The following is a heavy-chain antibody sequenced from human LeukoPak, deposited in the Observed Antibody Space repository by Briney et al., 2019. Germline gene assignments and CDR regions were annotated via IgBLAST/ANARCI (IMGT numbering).Heavy chain of an antibody. D-gene: IGHD3-22*01. Sequence: ASVKVSCKASGYTFTAYYLHWVRRAPGQGLEWMGWINPNNGDTRIAQKFHGRVTMTRDTSISTAYMELSSLRSDDTAILYCARGPNYYDASGFHYRDWGQGTLVTVSS. CDR3: ARGPNYYDASGFHYRD. V-gene: IGHV1-2*02. J-gene: IGHJ4*02. CDR1: GYTFTAYY. CDR2: INPNNGDT.